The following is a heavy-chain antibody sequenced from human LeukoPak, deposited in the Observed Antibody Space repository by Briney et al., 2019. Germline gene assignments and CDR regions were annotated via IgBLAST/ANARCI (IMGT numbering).Heavy chain of an antibody. CDR3: ARDDSSGYFDY. J-gene: IGHJ4*02. D-gene: IGHD6-25*01. CDR1: EFTVSSNY. Sequence: GGSLRLSCAASEFTVSSNYMSWVRQAPGKGLEWVSVIYSGGSTYYADSVKGRFTISRDNSKNTLYLQMNSLRAEDTAVYYCARDDSSGYFDYWGQGTLVTVPS. V-gene: IGHV3-53*01. CDR2: IYSGGST.